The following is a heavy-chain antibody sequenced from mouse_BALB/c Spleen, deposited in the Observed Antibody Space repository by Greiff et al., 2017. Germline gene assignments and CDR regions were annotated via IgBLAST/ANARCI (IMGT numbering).Heavy chain of an antibody. CDR2: INPSNGGT. CDR3: TRSGDGYYYAMDY. J-gene: IGHJ4*01. CDR1: GYTFTSYY. Sequence: VHLVESGAELVKPGASVKLSCKASGYTFTSYYMYWVKQRPGQGLEWIGEINPSNGGTNFNEKFKSKATLTVDKSSSTAYMQLSSLTSEDSAVYYCTRSGDGYYYAMDYWGQGTSVTVSS. V-gene: IGHV1S81*02. D-gene: IGHD2-3*01.